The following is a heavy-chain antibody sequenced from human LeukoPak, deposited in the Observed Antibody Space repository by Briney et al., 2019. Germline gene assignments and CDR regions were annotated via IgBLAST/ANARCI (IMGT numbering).Heavy chain of an antibody. Sequence: PSETLSLTCTVSSGSFSSSSYFCGWIRQPPGMGLEWIATINYSGTTYYNPSLKRRVTTSVDTSNNQCSLKLSSVTAADTAVYYCARLRGGVQLWGDWGQGALVTVSS. V-gene: IGHV4-39*01. J-gene: IGHJ4*01. D-gene: IGHD5-18*01. CDR2: INYSGTT. CDR3: ARLRGGVQLWGD. CDR1: SGSFSSSSYF.